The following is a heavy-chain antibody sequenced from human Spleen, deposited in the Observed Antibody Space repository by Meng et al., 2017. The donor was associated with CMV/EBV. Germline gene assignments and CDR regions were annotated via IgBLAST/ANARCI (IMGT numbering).Heavy chain of an antibody. CDR1: GGSSSDYY. Sequence: SETLSLTCAVYGGSSSDYYWSWVRQPPGKGLEWIGEINHSGSTNYNPSLKSRVTISVDTSKNQFSLTLTSVTAADTAVYYCARDRSSKYYYYGMDVWGQGTTVTVSS. J-gene: IGHJ6*02. CDR3: ARDRSSKYYYYGMDV. V-gene: IGHV4-34*01. CDR2: INHSGST. D-gene: IGHD3-10*01.